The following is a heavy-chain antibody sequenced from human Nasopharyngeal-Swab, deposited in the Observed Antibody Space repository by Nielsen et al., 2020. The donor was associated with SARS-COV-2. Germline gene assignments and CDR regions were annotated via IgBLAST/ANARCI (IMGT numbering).Heavy chain of an antibody. D-gene: IGHD2-15*01. V-gene: IGHV3-23*01. J-gene: IGHJ3*02. CDR2: ISGSGGST. Sequence: GGSLRLSCAASGFTFSSYAMSWVRQAPGKGLEWVSAISGSGGSTYYADSAKGRFTISRDNAKNSLYLQMNSLRAEDTAVYYCARICPRPSCPDAFDIWGQGTMVTVSS. CDR3: ARICPRPSCPDAFDI. CDR1: GFTFSSYA.